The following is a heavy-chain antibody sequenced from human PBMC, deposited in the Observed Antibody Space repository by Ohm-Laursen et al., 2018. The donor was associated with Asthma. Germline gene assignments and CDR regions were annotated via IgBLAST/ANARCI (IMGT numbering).Heavy chain of an antibody. V-gene: IGHV1-69*13. CDR1: GGTFSSYA. J-gene: IGHJ4*02. CDR2: IIPIFGTA. Sequence: SVKVSCKASGGTFSSYAISWVRQAPGQGLEWMGGIIPIFGTANYAQKFQGRVTITADESTSTAYMELSSLRSEDTAVYYCARGADCTNGVCSNTFDYWGQGTLVTVSS. D-gene: IGHD2-8*01. CDR3: ARGADCTNGVCSNTFDY.